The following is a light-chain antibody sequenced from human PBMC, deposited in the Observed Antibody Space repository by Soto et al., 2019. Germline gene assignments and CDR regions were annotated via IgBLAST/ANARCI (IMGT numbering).Light chain of an antibody. V-gene: IGKV3-20*01. J-gene: IGKJ1*01. CDR1: QSVSSSY. CDR2: GAS. CDR3: QQYGRAPPT. Sequence: EIVLTQSPGTLSLSPGESATLSCRASQSVSSSYLAWYQQKPGQAPRFLIYGASSRAAAVPDRFSGSGSGTDFTLTISRLEPEDFAVYYCQQYGRAPPTFGRGTKVDIK.